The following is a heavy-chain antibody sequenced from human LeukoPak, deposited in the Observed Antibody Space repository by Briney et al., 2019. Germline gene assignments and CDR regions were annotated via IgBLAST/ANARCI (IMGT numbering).Heavy chain of an antibody. CDR3: ARVAAAGSGGYYFDY. D-gene: IGHD6-13*01. J-gene: IGHJ4*02. CDR1: GGSVSSGDYY. Sequence: SETLSLTCTVSGGSVSSGDYYWTWIRQHPGKGLEWIGYIYYSGSTYYNASLKSRLTISVDTSKNQFSLKLSSATAADTAVYYCARVAAAGSGGYYFDYWGQGSLVTVSS. V-gene: IGHV4-31*03. CDR2: IYYSGST.